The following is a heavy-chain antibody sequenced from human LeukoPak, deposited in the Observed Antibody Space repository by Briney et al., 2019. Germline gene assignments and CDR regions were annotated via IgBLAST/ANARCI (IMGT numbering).Heavy chain of an antibody. CDR2: MNPNSGGT. J-gene: IGHJ1*01. CDR1: GYTFTSYD. CDR3: ARKSYSLYFQH. V-gene: IGHV1-2*02. D-gene: IGHD2-15*01. Sequence: GASVKVSCKASGYTFTSYDINWVRQGTGQGLEWMGWMNPNSGGTNYAQKFQGRVTMTRDTSISTAYMELSRLRSDDTAVYYCARKSYSLYFQHWGQGTLVTVSS.